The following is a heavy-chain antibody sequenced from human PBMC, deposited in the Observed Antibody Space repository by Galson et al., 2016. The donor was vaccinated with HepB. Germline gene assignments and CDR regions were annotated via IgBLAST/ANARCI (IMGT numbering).Heavy chain of an antibody. Sequence: LSLTCSVSGGSIRGYYWGWIRQPPGKGLEWMGYVDYIGSTNYNPSLKNRVIMSIDTPKNRFSLSLRSVTAADTAVYFCARVGPSHTRSWTSYFDYWGQGTLVTVSS. D-gene: IGHD6-13*01. V-gene: IGHV4-59*01. CDR3: ARVGPSHTRSWTSYFDY. CDR1: GGSIRGYY. J-gene: IGHJ4*02. CDR2: VDYIGST.